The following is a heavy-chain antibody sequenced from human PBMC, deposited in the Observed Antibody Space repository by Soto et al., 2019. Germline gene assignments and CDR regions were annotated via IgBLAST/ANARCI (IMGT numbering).Heavy chain of an antibody. V-gene: IGHV4-30-2*01. D-gene: IGHD3-22*01. J-gene: IGHJ4*02. Sequence: SETLSLTCAVSGGSISSGGYSWSWIRQPPGKGLEWIGYIYHSGSTYYNPSLKSRVTISVDRSKNQFSLKLSSVTAADTAVYYCARGYYYDSSGYSEPVYYFDYWGQGTLVTVSS. CDR2: IYHSGST. CDR1: GGSISSGGYS. CDR3: ARGYYYDSSGYSEPVYYFDY.